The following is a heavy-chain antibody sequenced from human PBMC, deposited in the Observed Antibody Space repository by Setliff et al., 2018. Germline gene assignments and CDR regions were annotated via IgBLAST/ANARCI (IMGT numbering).Heavy chain of an antibody. CDR1: GGSISSYY. J-gene: IGHJ6*03. D-gene: IGHD6-19*01. CDR2: IYIGGSA. Sequence: LPETLSLTCTVSGGSISSYYWSWIRQPAGKGLEWIGHIYIGGSANYNPSLKSRVTMSIDTSKNQFSLKLNSVTAADMAVYYCAREQWLDPPGYYYMDVWAKGTTVTVS. CDR3: AREQWLDPPGYYYMDV. V-gene: IGHV4-4*07.